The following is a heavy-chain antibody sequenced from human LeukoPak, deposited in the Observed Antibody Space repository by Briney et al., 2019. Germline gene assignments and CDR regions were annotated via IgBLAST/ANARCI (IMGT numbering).Heavy chain of an antibody. CDR2: INPNSGGT. CDR1: GYTFTVYY. Sequence: ASVTVSFKASGYTFTVYYMHWVRQAPGQGLEWMGWINPNSGGTNYAQKFQGRVTMTRDTSISTAYMELSRLRSGDTAVYYCARENYGDYEFNVWGQGTTVTVSS. J-gene: IGHJ6*02. V-gene: IGHV1-2*02. CDR3: ARENYGDYEFNV. D-gene: IGHD4-17*01.